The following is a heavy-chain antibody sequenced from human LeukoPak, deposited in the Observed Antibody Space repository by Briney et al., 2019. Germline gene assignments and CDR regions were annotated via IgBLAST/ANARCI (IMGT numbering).Heavy chain of an antibody. V-gene: IGHV3-30*18. CDR2: ISPDGNLE. D-gene: IGHD1/OR15-1a*01. J-gene: IGHJ4*02. Sequence: WGSLRLSCAASGFTFTTFGIHWVRQAPGKGLEWVAAISPDGNLEYCTDSVKGRFTISRDNSKNMIYLQMSSLRGEDSALYYCAKINNNDDYWGQGTLVTVSS. CDR3: AKINNNDDY. CDR1: GFTFTTFG.